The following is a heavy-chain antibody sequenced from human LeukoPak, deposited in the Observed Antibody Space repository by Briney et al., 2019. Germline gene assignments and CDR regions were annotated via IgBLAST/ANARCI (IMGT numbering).Heavy chain of an antibody. J-gene: IGHJ4*02. CDR1: GFTFSSYE. CDR2: ISSSGSTI. V-gene: IGHV3-48*03. D-gene: IGHD4-17*01. Sequence: GGSLRLSCAASGFTFSSYEINWVRQAPGKGLEWVSYISSSGSTIYYADSVKGRFTISRDNAKNSLYLQMNSLRAEDTAVYYCARVSGTVSLPLYYWGQGTLVTVSP. CDR3: ARVSGTVSLPLYY.